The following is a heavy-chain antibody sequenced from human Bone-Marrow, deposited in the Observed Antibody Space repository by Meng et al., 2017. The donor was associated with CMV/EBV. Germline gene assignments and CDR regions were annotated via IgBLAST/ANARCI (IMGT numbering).Heavy chain of an antibody. CDR3: ARAPPGGFYDFWSGYYSYYYYYYGMDV. CDR2: TYYRSKWYN. Sequence: SQTLSLTCAISGDSVSSNSAAWNWIRQSPSRGLEWLGRTYYRSKWYNDYAVSVKSRITINPDTSKNQFSLQLNSVTPEDTAVYYCARAPPGGFYDFWSGYYSYYYYYYGMDVWGQGTTVTVSS. D-gene: IGHD3-3*01. CDR1: GDSVSSNSAA. J-gene: IGHJ6*02. V-gene: IGHV6-1*01.